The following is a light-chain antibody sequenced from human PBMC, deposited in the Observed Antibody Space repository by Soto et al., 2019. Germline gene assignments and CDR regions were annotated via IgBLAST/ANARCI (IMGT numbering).Light chain of an antibody. CDR3: QQYVTSSPRT. CDR1: HTISSSY. Sequence: EIVLTQSPGTLSLSPGERATLSCRASHTISSSYLAWYQQKPGQAPRLLMYGISRRATGIPDRFSGSGSGKDFTLTITRLEPEEFAVYYCQQYVTSSPRTFGQGTNVDIK. V-gene: IGKV3-20*01. J-gene: IGKJ1*01. CDR2: GIS.